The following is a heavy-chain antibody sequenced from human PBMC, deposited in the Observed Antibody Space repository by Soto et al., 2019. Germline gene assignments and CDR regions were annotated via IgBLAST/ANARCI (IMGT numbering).Heavy chain of an antibody. Sequence: SETLSLTCAVYGGSFSGYYWSWIRQPPGKGLEWIGEINHSGSTNYNPSLKSRVTISVDTSKNQFSLKLSSVTAADTAVYYCARGPTYSSNNFDYWGQGTLVTVSS. CDR1: GGSFSGYY. J-gene: IGHJ4*02. V-gene: IGHV4-34*01. CDR2: INHSGST. D-gene: IGHD6-13*01. CDR3: ARGPTYSSNNFDY.